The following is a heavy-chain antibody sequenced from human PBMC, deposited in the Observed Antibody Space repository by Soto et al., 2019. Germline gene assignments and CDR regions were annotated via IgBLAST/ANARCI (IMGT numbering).Heavy chain of an antibody. CDR1: GGPFSSYA. J-gene: IGHJ5*02. D-gene: IGHD1-7*01. V-gene: IGHV1-69*06. CDR3: ARDITGNTGPWFDP. CDR2: IIPIFGTA. Sequence: GGSVKVSFKASGGPFSSYAISLVRQAPGQGLEWMGGIIPIFGTANYAQKFQGRVTITADKSTSTAYMELSSLRSEDTAVYYCARDITGNTGPWFDPWGQGTLVTVSS.